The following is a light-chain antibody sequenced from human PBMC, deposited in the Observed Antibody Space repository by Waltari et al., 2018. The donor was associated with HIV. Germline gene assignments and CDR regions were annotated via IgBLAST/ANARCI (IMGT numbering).Light chain of an antibody. J-gene: IGKJ3*01. V-gene: IGKV1-9*01. CDR3: QHLNTYPLFT. CDR2: AAS. CDR1: QGIGSN. Sequence: DLPLTQSPSFMSASVGDRVTIPCRASQGIGSNLAWYRQNPGQAPRLLIFAASTLESGVPSRFSGSGSGTEFALTIKSLQPEDFATYYCQHLNTYPLFTFGPGTTVDIK.